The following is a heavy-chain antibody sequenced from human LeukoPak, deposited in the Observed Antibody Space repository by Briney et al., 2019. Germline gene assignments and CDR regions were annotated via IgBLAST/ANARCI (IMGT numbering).Heavy chain of an antibody. CDR2: INHSGST. CDR1: GGSFSGYY. Sequence: SETLSLTCSVYGGSFSGYYWSWIRQPPGKGLEWIGEINHSGSTNYNPSLKSRVTISVDTSKNQFSLKLSSVTAADTAVYYCARVGRFPDYWGQGTLVTVSP. J-gene: IGHJ4*02. CDR3: ARVGRFPDY. V-gene: IGHV4-34*01.